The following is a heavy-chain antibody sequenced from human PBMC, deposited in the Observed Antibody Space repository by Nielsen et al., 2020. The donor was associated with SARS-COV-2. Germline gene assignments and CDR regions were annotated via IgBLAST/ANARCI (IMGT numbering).Heavy chain of an antibody. V-gene: IGHV2-26*01. Sequence: SGPTLVKPTETLTLTCTVSGFSLSNAKMGVSWIRQPPGKALEWLALVFSNDKKSYSTFLKSRLTVSKDTSKSQVVLSMTNMDPVDTGTYFCARVFYGSGSRSYYYYYALDVWGQGTTVTVSS. CDR2: VFSNDKK. CDR1: GFSLSNAKMG. D-gene: IGHD3-10*01. J-gene: IGHJ6*02. CDR3: ARVFYGSGSRSYYYYYALDV.